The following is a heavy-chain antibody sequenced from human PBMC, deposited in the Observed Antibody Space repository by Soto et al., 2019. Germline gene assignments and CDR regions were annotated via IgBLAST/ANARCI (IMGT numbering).Heavy chain of an antibody. CDR3: AKGRYFDSSGDCANY. CDR1: GFMFDNYA. J-gene: IGHJ4*02. V-gene: IGHV3-23*01. CDR2: ISGSGHAT. Sequence: KLLESGGGSVPPGASARLSCLTSGFMFDNYAMSWVRQSPARGLEWVAAISGSGHATYYTQSVRGRFTISRDKSKKTVFLQMNSLKTEDTAIYYCAKGRYFDSSGDCANYWGLGTLVTVSS. D-gene: IGHD3-22*01.